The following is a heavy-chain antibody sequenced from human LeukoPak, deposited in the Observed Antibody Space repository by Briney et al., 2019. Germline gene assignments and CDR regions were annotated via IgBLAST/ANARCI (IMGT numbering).Heavy chain of an antibody. CDR1: GYSISSGYY. Sequence: SETLSLTCTVSGYSISSGYYWGWIRQPPGKGLEWIGYIYYSGSTNYNPSLKSRVTISVDTSKNQFSLKLSSVTAADTAVYYCARRYCSSTSSCFLDYWGQGTLVTVSS. D-gene: IGHD2-2*01. V-gene: IGHV4-38-2*02. J-gene: IGHJ4*02. CDR2: IYYSGST. CDR3: ARRYCSSTSSCFLDY.